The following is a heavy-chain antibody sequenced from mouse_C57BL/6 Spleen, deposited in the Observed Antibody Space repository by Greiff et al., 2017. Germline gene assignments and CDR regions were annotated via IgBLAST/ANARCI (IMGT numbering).Heavy chain of an antibody. J-gene: IGHJ4*01. D-gene: IGHD1-1*01. Sequence: VQLQQSGPELVKPGASVKISCKASGYSFTDYNMNWVKQSNGKSLEWIGVINPNYGTTNYNQKFKGKATMTVDQSSSTAYMQLNSLTSEDSAVYYCARSGYGSSYLAMDYWGQGTSVTVSS. CDR1: GYSFTDYN. V-gene: IGHV1-39*01. CDR3: ARSGYGSSYLAMDY. CDR2: INPNYGTT.